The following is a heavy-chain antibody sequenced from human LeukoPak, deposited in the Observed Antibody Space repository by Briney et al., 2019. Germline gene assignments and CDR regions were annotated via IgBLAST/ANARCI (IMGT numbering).Heavy chain of an antibody. J-gene: IGHJ3*02. V-gene: IGHV3-21*01. CDR1: GFDFSSQW. CDR2: ISSSSSYI. D-gene: IGHD1-26*01. Sequence: GGSLRLSCTASGFDFSSQWMSWVRQAPGKGLEWVSSISSSSSYIYFADSVKGRFTISRDNAKKLLFLQMNSLRAEDKAVYYCARDSGVGPCLFCSGFDIWGQGTMVTVSS. CDR3: ARDSGVGPCLFCSGFDI.